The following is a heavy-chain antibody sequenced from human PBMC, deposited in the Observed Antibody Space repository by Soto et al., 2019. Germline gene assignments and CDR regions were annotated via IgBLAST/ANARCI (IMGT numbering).Heavy chain of an antibody. CDR3: ARDLGPGDYGDFGYFDY. CDR2: ISAYNGNT. V-gene: IGHV1-18*01. CDR1: GYTFTSYG. D-gene: IGHD4-17*01. Sequence: ASVKVSCKASGYTFTSYGISWVRQAPGQGLEWMGWISAYNGNTNYAQKLQGRVTMTTDTSTSTAYMELRSLRSDDTAVYYCARDLGPGDYGDFGYFDYWGQGTLVTVSS. J-gene: IGHJ4*02.